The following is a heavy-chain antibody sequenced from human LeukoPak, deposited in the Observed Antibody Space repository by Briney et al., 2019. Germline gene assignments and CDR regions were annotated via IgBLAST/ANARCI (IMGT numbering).Heavy chain of an antibody. CDR1: GFTFDDYA. V-gene: IGHV3-43*02. D-gene: IGHD3-10*01. Sequence: GGSLRLSCAASGFTFDDYAIHWVRQRPGKGLEWVSLISGHGGSTYYVDSVKGRFTISRDNAKNSLYLQMNSLRAEDTAVYYCARAISYGSGPGRYYYGMDVWGQGTTVTVSS. CDR2: ISGHGGST. J-gene: IGHJ6*02. CDR3: ARAISYGSGPGRYYYGMDV.